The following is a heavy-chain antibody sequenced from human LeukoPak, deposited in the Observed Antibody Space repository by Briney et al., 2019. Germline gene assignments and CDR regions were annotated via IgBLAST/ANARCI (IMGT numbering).Heavy chain of an antibody. CDR1: GGSISSYY. V-gene: IGHV4-59*01. CDR2: IYYSGST. Sequence: SETLSLTCTVSGGSISSYYWSWIRQPPGKGLEWIGYIYYSGSTNYNPSLKSRVTISVDTSKNQCSLKLSSVTAADTAVYYCARVRGGVDDWADSYFDLWGRGTLVTVSS. D-gene: IGHD3-16*01. CDR3: ARVRGGVDDWADSYFDL. J-gene: IGHJ2*01.